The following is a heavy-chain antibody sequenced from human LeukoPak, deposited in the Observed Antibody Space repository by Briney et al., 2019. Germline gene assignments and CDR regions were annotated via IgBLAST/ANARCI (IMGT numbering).Heavy chain of an antibody. D-gene: IGHD1-26*01. J-gene: IGHJ4*02. Sequence: GGSLRLSCAASGFTFSSYAMSWVRQAPGKGLEWVSYISSSGSTIYYADSVEGRFTISRDSAKNSLYLQMNSLRAEDTAVYYCARAGWELLEFDYWGQGTLVTVSS. V-gene: IGHV3-48*04. CDR3: ARAGWELLEFDY. CDR2: ISSSGSTI. CDR1: GFTFSSYA.